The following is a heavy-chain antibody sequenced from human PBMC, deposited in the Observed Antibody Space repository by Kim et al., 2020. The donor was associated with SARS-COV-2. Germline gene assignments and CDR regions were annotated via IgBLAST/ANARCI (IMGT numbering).Heavy chain of an antibody. D-gene: IGHD6-13*01. CDR2: INHSGST. V-gene: IGHV4-34*01. Sequence: SETLSLTCAVYGGSFSGYYWSWIRQPPGKGLEWIGEINHSGSTNYNPSLKSRVTISVDTSKNQFSLKLSSVTAADTAVYYCARVRAFPILEYSSSWYETAFDYWGQGTLVTVSS. CDR1: GGSFSGYY. CDR3: ARVRAFPILEYSSSWYETAFDY. J-gene: IGHJ4*02.